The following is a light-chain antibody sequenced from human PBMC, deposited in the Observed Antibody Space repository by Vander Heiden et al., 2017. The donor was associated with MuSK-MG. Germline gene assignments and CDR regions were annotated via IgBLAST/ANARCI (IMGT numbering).Light chain of an antibody. CDR3: QQYCSSLRT. J-gene: IGKJ1*01. V-gene: IGKV3-20*01. CDR2: GAS. CDR1: QSVSRSY. Sequence: EIVLTQSPGTLSMCPGERASISCRASQSVSRSYLAWYHQKPGRYPRLLIYGASSRATGIPDRFSGSGSGTDFTLTISRLEPEDFAVYYCQQYCSSLRTFGQGTKVEIK.